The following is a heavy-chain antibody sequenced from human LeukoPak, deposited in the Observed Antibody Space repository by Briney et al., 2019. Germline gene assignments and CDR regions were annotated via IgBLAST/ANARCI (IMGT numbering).Heavy chain of an antibody. CDR3: ARDRYSSTWYDDAFDI. V-gene: IGHV4-4*07. D-gene: IGHD6-13*01. Sequence: SETLSLTCAVYGGSFSGYYWNWIRQPAGKGLEWIGRIYTSGSTNYNPSLKSRVTMSVDTSKNQFSLKLSSVTAADTAVYYCARDRYSSTWYDDAFDIWGQGTMVTVSS. CDR2: IYTSGST. CDR1: GGSFSGYY. J-gene: IGHJ3*02.